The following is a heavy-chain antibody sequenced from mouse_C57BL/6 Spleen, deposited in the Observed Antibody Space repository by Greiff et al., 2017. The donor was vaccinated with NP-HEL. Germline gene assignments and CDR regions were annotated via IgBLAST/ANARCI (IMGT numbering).Heavy chain of an antibody. CDR2: IYPGSGNT. Sequence: VQRVESGAELVRPGASVKLSCKASGYTFTDYYINWVKQRPGQGLEWIARIYPGSGNTYYNEKFKGKATLTAEKSSSTAYMQLSSLTSEDSAVYFCARSYYDSSWFADWGQGTLVTVSA. V-gene: IGHV1-76*01. J-gene: IGHJ3*01. D-gene: IGHD2-4*01. CDR3: ARSYYDSSWFAD. CDR1: GYTFTDYY.